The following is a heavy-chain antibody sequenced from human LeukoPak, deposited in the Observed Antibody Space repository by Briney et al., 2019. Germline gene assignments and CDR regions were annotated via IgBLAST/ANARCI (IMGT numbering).Heavy chain of an antibody. J-gene: IGHJ4*02. CDR1: GYTFTGYY. D-gene: IGHD6-13*01. CDR3: TRDLPYSSSWESIDY. CDR2: INPDSGGT. Sequence: ASVKVSCKASGYTFTGYYMHWVRQAPGHGLEWMGWINPDSGGTNYAQKFQGRVTMTRDTSINTAYMELRSLRSDDTAVYYCTRDLPYSSSWESIDYWGQGTLVTVSS. V-gene: IGHV1-2*02.